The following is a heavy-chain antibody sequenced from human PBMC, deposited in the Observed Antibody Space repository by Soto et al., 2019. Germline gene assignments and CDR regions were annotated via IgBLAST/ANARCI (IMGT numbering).Heavy chain of an antibody. V-gene: IGHV3-9*01. CDR2: ISWNSGSI. D-gene: IGHD2-8*02. Sequence: PGGSLRLSCAASGFTFDDYAMHWVRQAPGKGLEWVSGISWNSGSIGYADSVKGRFTISRDNAKNSLYLQMNSLRAEDTALYYCARYWDYYGMDVWGQGTTVTVSS. CDR1: GFTFDDYA. J-gene: IGHJ6*02. CDR3: ARYWDYYGMDV.